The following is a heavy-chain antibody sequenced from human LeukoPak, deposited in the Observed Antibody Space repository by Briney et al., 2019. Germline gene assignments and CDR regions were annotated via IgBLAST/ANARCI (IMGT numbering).Heavy chain of an antibody. CDR2: IRSSGVGT. V-gene: IGHV3-23*01. CDR3: AKDRNVQRWLSGPGNDAFDV. Sequence: GGSLRLSCAASGFMFSSYSMSWVRQAPGKGLEWVSGIRSSGVGTYYADSVKGRFTISRDNSKNTLSLQMNNLRAEDTAVYHCAKDRNVQRWLSGPGNDAFDVWGQGTVVTVSS. J-gene: IGHJ3*01. CDR1: GFMFSSYS. D-gene: IGHD3-10*01.